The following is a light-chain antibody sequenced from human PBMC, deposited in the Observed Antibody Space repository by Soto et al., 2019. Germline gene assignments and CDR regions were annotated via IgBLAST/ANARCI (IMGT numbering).Light chain of an antibody. Sequence: QLVLTQSPSASASLGASVKLTCTLSSGHSSYGIAWHQQQPEKGPRYLMKLNSDGSHSKGDGIPDRFSGSSSGAERYLTISSLQSEDEADYYCQTWGTGIQVFGTGTKLTVL. CDR2: LNSDGSH. V-gene: IGLV4-69*01. CDR3: QTWGTGIQV. J-gene: IGLJ1*01. CDR1: SGHSSYG.